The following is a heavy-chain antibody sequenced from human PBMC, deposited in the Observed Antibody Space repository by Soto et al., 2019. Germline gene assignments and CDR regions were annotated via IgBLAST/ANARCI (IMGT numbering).Heavy chain of an antibody. CDR1: GLTFSNYA. CDR2: ISDSGHSI. Sequence: PGGSLRLSCAASGLTFSNYAMSWVRQAPGKGLEWVSGISDSGHSIYYADSVKGRFSISRDNSKNTLYLQMNGLRAEDTAVYYCAKDLARMSLDVSLLLFWGQGTLVTVSS. J-gene: IGHJ4*02. CDR3: AKDLARMSLDVSLLLF. V-gene: IGHV3-23*01. D-gene: IGHD2-15*01.